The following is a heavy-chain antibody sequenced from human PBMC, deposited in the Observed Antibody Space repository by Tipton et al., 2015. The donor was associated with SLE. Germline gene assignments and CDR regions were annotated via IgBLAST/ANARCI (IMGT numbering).Heavy chain of an antibody. Sequence: SLRLSCAASGFTFSSYGMHWVRQAPGKGLEWVAVIWYDGSNKYYADSVKGRFTISRDNSKNTLYLQMNSLRAEDTAVYYCAKANTSGSGSPDYWGQGTLVTVSS. D-gene: IGHD3-10*01. V-gene: IGHV3-30*18. CDR2: IWYDGSNK. J-gene: IGHJ4*02. CDR3: AKANTSGSGSPDY. CDR1: GFTFSSYG.